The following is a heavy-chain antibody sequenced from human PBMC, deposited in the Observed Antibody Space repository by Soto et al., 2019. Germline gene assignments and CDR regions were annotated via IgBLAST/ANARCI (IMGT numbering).Heavy chain of an antibody. J-gene: IGHJ5*02. D-gene: IGHD6-19*01. CDR2: MYYSGTT. V-gene: IGHV4-39*01. CDR3: AAVDSTGNWFDP. Sequence: QLQLQESGPGLVKPSETLSLTCTVSGGSISSSDFYWGWLRQPPGKGLDFIGSMYYSGTTYYNPSLKNRITMSVDTAKNQFSLKLISVTAADTAVYYGAAVDSTGNWFDPWGQGALVTVSS. CDR1: GGSISSSDFY.